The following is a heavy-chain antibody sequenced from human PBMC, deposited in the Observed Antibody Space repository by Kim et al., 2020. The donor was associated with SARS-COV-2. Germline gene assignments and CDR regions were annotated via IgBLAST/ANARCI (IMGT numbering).Heavy chain of an antibody. V-gene: IGHV3-48*02. CDR3: ARNAAYYYGSGSDGYYYG. J-gene: IGHJ6*01. D-gene: IGHD3-10*01. CDR2: ISYSSSTT. Sequence: GGSLRLSCAAAGFPFSSYHMNWVRQAPGKGLEWISHISYSSSTTYLADSVKGRFTISRDNAKNSLYLQMNSLRDEDTAVYYCARNAAYYYGSGSDGYYYG. CDR1: GFPFSSYH.